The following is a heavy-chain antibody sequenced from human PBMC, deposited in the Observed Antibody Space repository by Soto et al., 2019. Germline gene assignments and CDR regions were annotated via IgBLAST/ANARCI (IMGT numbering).Heavy chain of an antibody. D-gene: IGHD1-1*01. Sequence: PSETLSLTCAVSGDSVSSGTYSCSWIRQPPGKGLEWIGFLYYSGSTYYNPSLKSRVSISVDTSKNHFSLKLSSVTPADTAVYYCARVGHYSVLATRSGSFDSWGQGILVTVSS. CDR3: ARVGHYSVLATRSGSFDS. CDR1: GDSVSSGTYS. V-gene: IGHV4-30-2*01. J-gene: IGHJ5*01. CDR2: LYYSGST.